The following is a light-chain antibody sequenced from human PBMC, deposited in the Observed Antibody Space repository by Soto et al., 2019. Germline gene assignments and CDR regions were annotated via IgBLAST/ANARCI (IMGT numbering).Light chain of an antibody. CDR1: QSVSSSF. J-gene: IGKJ4*01. CDR2: GAS. CDR3: QHYGSSPGLT. Sequence: EIVLTQSPGTLSLSPGERATLSCRAGQSVSSSFLAWYQQKPGQAPRLLIYGASSRATGIPDRFSASGSGTDFTLTISRLESEDSAVYYCQHYGSSPGLTFGGGTKVDIK. V-gene: IGKV3-20*01.